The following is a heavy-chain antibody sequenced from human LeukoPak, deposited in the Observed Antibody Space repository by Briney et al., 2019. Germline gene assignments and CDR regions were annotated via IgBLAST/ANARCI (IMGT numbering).Heavy chain of an antibody. CDR2: IYYSGST. Sequence: SETLSLTCAVSGYSISSGYYWGWIRQPPGKGLEWIGSIYYSGSTYYNPSLKSRVTISVDTSKNQFSLKLSSVTAADTAVYYCARHPLGVVTHHWYFDLWGRGTLVTVSS. CDR3: ARHPLGVVTHHWYFDL. D-gene: IGHD4-23*01. V-gene: IGHV4-38-2*01. CDR1: GYSISSGYY. J-gene: IGHJ2*01.